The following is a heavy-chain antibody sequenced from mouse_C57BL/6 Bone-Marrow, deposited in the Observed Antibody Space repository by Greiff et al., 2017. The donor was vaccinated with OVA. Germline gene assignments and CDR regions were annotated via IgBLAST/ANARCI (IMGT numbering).Heavy chain of an antibody. CDR3: ARWAGTDRDY. CDR1: GYTFTDYY. J-gene: IGHJ2*01. D-gene: IGHD4-1*01. CDR2: INPNNGGT. V-gene: IGHV1-26*01. Sequence: VQLQQSGPELVKPGASVKISCKASGYTFTDYYMNWVKQSHGKSLEWIGDINPNNGGTSYTQKFKGKATLTVDKSSSTAYMELRSLTSEDSAVYYCARWAGTDRDYWGQGTTLTVSS.